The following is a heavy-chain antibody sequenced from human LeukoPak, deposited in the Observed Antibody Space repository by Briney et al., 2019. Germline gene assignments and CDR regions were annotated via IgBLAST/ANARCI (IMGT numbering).Heavy chain of an antibody. CDR3: ARTNQRKGINKLTVTTSDY. CDR1: GYTFTNYG. Sequence: SVKVSCKTSGYTFTNYGISWVRQAPGQGLEWMGWISAYNGNTNYTQNLQGRVTMTTDTSTSTAYMELRSLRSDDTAVYYCARTNQRKGINKLTVTTSDYWGQGTLVTVSS. CDR2: ISAYNGNT. V-gene: IGHV1-18*01. J-gene: IGHJ4*02. D-gene: IGHD4-11*01.